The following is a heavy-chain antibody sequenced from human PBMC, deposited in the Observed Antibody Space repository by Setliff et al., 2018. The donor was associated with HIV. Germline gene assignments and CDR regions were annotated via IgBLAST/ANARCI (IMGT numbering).Heavy chain of an antibody. V-gene: IGHV4-38-2*02. J-gene: IGHJ3*02. CDR1: GDSISNDYF. D-gene: IGHD1-1*01. CDR2: IRHSGTT. Sequence: ETLSLTCIISGDSISNDYFWGWIRLPPGKGLEWIADIRHSGTTYYNPSLKSRVTISVDTSKNQFSLELGSVTAADTALYYCARVREGPTSRRAFDIWGQGTTVTVSS. CDR3: ARVREGPTSRRAFDI.